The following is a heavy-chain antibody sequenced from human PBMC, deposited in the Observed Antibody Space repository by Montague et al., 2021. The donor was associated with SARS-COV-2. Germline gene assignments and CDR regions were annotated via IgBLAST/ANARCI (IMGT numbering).Heavy chain of an antibody. CDR2: IDWDDDK. Sequence: PALVKPTQTLTLACTFSGFSLSTSGMCVSWIRQPPGKALEWLARIDWDDDKYYSTPLKTRLTISKDTSKKQVVLTMTNMDPVDTATYYCALETPMVTFLAWGQGTLVTVSS. V-gene: IGHV2-70*11. D-gene: IGHD5-18*01. CDR3: ALETPMVTFLA. J-gene: IGHJ5*02. CDR1: GFSLSTSGMC.